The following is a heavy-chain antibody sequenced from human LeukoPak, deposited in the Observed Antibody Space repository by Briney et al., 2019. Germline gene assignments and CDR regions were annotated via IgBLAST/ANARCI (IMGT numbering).Heavy chain of an antibody. V-gene: IGHV3-33*01. CDR1: GFTLSRYG. CDR2: IGYDGTNE. CDR3: ARDFYCSRTSCYAPSFDY. J-gene: IGHJ4*02. Sequence: GQSLRLSCAAAGFTLSRYGMQWVRQAQRKELEWVALIGYDGTNEYYADSVKGRFTISRDNSKNTLYLQMKSLRAEDTAVYYCARDFYCSRTSCYAPSFDYWGQGTLVTASS. D-gene: IGHD2-2*01.